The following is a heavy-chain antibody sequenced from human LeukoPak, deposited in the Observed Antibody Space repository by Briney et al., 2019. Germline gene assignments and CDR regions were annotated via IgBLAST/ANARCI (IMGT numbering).Heavy chain of an antibody. V-gene: IGHV4-30-2*01. CDR2: ILHSGST. D-gene: IGHD6-13*01. J-gene: IGHJ4*02. CDR1: GVSITSDTYC. CDR3: ARQSSSWWGDY. Sequence: PSETLSLTCAVSGVSITSDTYCWSWIRQPPGKGLEWIGYILHSGSTYYNPSLKSRVTISIDTSKSQFSLKLSSVTAADTAVYYCARQSSSWWGDYWGQGTLVTVSS.